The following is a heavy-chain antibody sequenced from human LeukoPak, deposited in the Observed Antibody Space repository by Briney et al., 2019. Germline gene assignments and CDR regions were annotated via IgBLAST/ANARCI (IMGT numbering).Heavy chain of an antibody. CDR3: AREGYYGSGSPPSLYFDY. CDR1: GFTFSSHS. J-gene: IGHJ4*02. CDR2: ISSSSSTI. D-gene: IGHD3-10*01. Sequence: GSLRLSCAASGFTFSSHSMNWVRQAPGKGLEWVSYISSSSSTIYYADSVKGRFTISRDNSRSTLYLQMNSLRPEDTAIYYCAREGYYGSGSPPSLYFDYWGQGTLVTVSS. V-gene: IGHV3-48*01.